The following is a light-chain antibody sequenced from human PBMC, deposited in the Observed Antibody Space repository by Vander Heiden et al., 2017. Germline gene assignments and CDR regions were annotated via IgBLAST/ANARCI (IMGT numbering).Light chain of an antibody. CDR1: QGISNY. Sequence: DIQMTQSPSSLSASVGDRVTITCRASQGISNYLAWYQQKPGKVPKLLIYAASTLQSGVPSRVSCSGYGTDFTLTITSLQPEDVAADYGQKYNRHSPFTFGRGTKVDIK. V-gene: IGKV1-27*01. CDR3: QKYNRHSPFT. J-gene: IGKJ3*01. CDR2: AAS.